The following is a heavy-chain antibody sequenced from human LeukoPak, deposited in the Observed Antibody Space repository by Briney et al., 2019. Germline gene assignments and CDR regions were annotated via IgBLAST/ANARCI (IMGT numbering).Heavy chain of an antibody. CDR1: GFTFSIYA. D-gene: IGHD6-19*01. Sequence: GGSLRLSCAASGFTFSIYAIHWVRQAPGKGLEWVAVISHDGSTTYYADSVKGRFTISRDNSKNTLYLQMDILGAEDTAVYYCARAVVGKEDLDYWGQGTLVTVSS. J-gene: IGHJ4*02. V-gene: IGHV3-30*04. CDR3: ARAVVGKEDLDY. CDR2: ISHDGSTT.